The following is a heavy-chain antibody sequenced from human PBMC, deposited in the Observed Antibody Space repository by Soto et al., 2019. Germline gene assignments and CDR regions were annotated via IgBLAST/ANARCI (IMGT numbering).Heavy chain of an antibody. CDR2: VSNDGIRK. V-gene: IGHV3-30*03. CDR3: ARWVGGSMYDDSGKYDS. CDR1: GFIFSGSG. Sequence: QVQLVESGGGVVQPGRSLRLTCAASGFIFSGSGMHWVRQAPGKGLEWVALVSNDGIRKYYGDSVKGRFTISRDNAENTLYLQMNSRSAEDTAVYYCARWVGGSMYDDSGKYDSWGQGTRVTVSS. J-gene: IGHJ5*01. D-gene: IGHD3-22*01.